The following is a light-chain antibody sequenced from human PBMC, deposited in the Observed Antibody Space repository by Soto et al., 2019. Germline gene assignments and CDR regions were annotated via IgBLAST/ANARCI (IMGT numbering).Light chain of an antibody. CDR2: EDN. Sequence: NFMLTQPHSVSESPGKTVTISCTRSSGSIASNYVQWYQQRPGSSPTTVIYEDNQRPSGVPDRFSASIDSSSNSASPTIWGQKKEAEADYSWPSDDSGIPAVFGGGTQLTV. CDR3: PSDDSGIPAV. J-gene: IGLJ7*01. V-gene: IGLV6-57*01. CDR1: SGSIASNY.